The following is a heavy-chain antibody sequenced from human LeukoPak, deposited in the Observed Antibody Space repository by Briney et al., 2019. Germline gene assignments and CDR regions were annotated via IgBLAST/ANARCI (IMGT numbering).Heavy chain of an antibody. D-gene: IGHD4-11*01. CDR2: INHSRST. CDR3: ARGRGPGLSTVTKFRWFDP. J-gene: IGHJ5*02. V-gene: IGHV4-34*01. CDR1: GGSFSGYY. Sequence: PSETLSLTCAVYGGSFSGYYWSWIRQPPGKGLEWIGEINHSRSTNYNPSLKSRVTISVDTSKNQFSLKLSSVTAADTAVYYCARGRGPGLSTVTKFRWFDPWGQGTLVTVSS.